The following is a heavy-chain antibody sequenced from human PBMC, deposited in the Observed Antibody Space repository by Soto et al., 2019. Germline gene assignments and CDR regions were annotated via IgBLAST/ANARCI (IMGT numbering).Heavy chain of an antibody. V-gene: IGHV3-43*01. D-gene: IGHD6-6*01. CDR2: ISWDGGST. J-gene: IGHJ4*02. CDR1: GFTFDDYT. Sequence: GGSLRLSCAASGFTFDDYTMHWVRQAPGKGLEWVSLISWDGGSTYYADSVKGRFTISRDNSKNSLYLQMNSLRTEDTALYYCAHSSSSSIGYWGQGTLVTVSS. CDR3: AHSSSSSIGY.